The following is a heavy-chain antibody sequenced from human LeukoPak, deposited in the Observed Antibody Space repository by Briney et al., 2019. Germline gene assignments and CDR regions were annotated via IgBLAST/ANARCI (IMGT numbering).Heavy chain of an antibody. J-gene: IGHJ6*03. D-gene: IGHD3-3*01. V-gene: IGHV1-2*02. Sequence: ASVKVSCKASGYTFTGYYMHWVRQAPGQGLEWMGWINPNSGGTNYAQKFQGKVTMTRDTSISTAYMELSRLRSDDTAVYYCARDGVFGVVKPYYYYYMDVWGKGTTVTVSS. CDR1: GYTFTGYY. CDR2: INPNSGGT. CDR3: ARDGVFGVVKPYYYYYMDV.